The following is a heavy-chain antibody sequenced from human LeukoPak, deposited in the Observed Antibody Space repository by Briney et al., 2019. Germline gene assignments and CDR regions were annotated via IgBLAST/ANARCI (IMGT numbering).Heavy chain of an antibody. CDR3: ATTIAAAPEPNYYGMDV. D-gene: IGHD6-13*01. CDR1: GYTFTSYG. Sequence: ASVKVSCKASGYTFTSYGISWVRQAPGQGLEWMGIINPSGGSTSYAQKFQGRVTMTRDTSTSTVYMELSSLRSEDTAVYYCATTIAAAPEPNYYGMDVWGQGTTVTVSS. V-gene: IGHV1-46*01. J-gene: IGHJ6*02. CDR2: INPSGGST.